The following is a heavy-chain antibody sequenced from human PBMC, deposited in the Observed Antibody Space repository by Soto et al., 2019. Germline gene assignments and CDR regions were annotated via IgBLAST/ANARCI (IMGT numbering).Heavy chain of an antibody. CDR2: ISGYDGRT. D-gene: IGHD2-21*02. V-gene: IGHV1-18*01. CDR1: GYTFTSYG. CDR3: AREGDVPYYSYRMDV. Sequence: QVHLVQSGAEVKKPGASVKVSCKTSGYTFTSYGISWVRQAPGQGLEWMGWISGYDGRTNFAQKVQDRVTMTTDTSTSTVYMELRSQRSDNTAAYYCAREGDVPYYSYRMDVWGQGTTVTVSS. J-gene: IGHJ6*02.